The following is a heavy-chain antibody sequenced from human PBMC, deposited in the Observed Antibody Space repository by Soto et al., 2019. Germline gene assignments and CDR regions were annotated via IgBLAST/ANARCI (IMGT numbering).Heavy chain of an antibody. CDR2: IIRISGTA. D-gene: IGHD2-2*01. V-gene: IGHV1-69*01. CDR3: ARSQGSSTSLEIYYYYYYGMDV. Sequence: QVQLVQSGAEVKKPGSSVKVSCKASGGTFSSYAISWVRQAPGQGLEWMGGIIRISGTANYAQKFQGRVTITADESTSTAYMELSSLRSEDTAVYYCARSQGSSTSLEIYYYYYYGMDVWGQWTTVTVSS. J-gene: IGHJ6*02. CDR1: GGTFSSYA.